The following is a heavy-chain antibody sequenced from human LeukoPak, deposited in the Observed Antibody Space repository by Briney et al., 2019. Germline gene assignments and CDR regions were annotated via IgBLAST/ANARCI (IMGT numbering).Heavy chain of an antibody. Sequence: SGGSLRLSCAASGFTFSSYAMSWVRQAPGKGLEWVSAISGSGGSTYYADSVKGRFTISRDNSKNTLYLQMNSLRAEDTAVYYCAKDHDFRDYDSSGYPLDYWGQGTLVTVSS. CDR2: ISGSGGST. D-gene: IGHD3-22*01. V-gene: IGHV3-23*01. J-gene: IGHJ4*02. CDR1: GFTFSSYA. CDR3: AKDHDFRDYDSSGYPLDY.